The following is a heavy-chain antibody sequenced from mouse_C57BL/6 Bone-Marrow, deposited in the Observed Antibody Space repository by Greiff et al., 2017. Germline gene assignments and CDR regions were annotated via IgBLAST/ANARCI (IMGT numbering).Heavy chain of an antibody. J-gene: IGHJ1*03. D-gene: IGHD1-1*01. V-gene: IGHV1-58*01. CDR3: ASDYYGSSDWYFDV. CDR2: IYIGNGYT. CDR1: GYTFTSYG. Sequence: VQLKQSGAELVRPGSSVKMSCKTSGYTFTSYGINWVKQRPGQGLEWIGYIYIGNGYTEYNEKFKGKATLTSDTSSSTAYMQLSSLTSEDSAIYFCASDYYGSSDWYFDVWGTGTTVTVSS.